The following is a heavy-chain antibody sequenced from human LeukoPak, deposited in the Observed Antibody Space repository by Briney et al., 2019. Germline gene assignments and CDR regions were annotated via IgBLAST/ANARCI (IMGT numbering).Heavy chain of an antibody. CDR3: ARVYYYDSRHFDY. CDR1: GFTFSSYA. Sequence: GGSLRLSCAASGFTFSSYAMHWVRQAPGKGLEWAAVISSDGNTQYYADSVEGRFTISRDNAKNSLYLQMNSLRAEDTAVYYCARVYYYDSRHFDYWGQGTLVTVSS. J-gene: IGHJ4*02. CDR2: ISSDGNTQ. D-gene: IGHD3-22*01. V-gene: IGHV3-30-3*01.